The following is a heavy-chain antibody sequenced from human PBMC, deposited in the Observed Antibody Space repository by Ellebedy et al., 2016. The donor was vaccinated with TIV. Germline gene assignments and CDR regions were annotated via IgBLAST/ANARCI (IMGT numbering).Heavy chain of an antibody. CDR2: INPSSGST. CDR3: ARGPDYYDSSGYYYGPFDY. J-gene: IGHJ4*02. Sequence: AASVKVSCKASGYTFSNYFVHWVRQAPGQGLEWMGIINPSSGSTTYAQKLQGRLTMTRDTSTSTVYMELSSLRSEDTAVYYCARGPDYYDSSGYYYGPFDYWGQGTLVTVSS. V-gene: IGHV1-46*04. CDR1: GYTFSNYF. D-gene: IGHD3-22*01.